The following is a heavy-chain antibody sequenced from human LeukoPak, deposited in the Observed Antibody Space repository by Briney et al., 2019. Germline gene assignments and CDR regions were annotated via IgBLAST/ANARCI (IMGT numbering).Heavy chain of an antibody. J-gene: IGHJ4*02. CDR3: ARGRGIAAPGPRSLFDY. Sequence: ASVKVSCKASGYTFTKYYMHWGRQAPGQGLEWMGIIDPSGGSTSYAQTFQGRVTMTRDTSTSTFYMELSSLRSEDTAVYYCARGRGIAAPGPRSLFDYWGQGTLVTVSS. D-gene: IGHD6-13*01. CDR2: IDPSGGST. CDR1: GYTFTKYY. V-gene: IGHV1-46*01.